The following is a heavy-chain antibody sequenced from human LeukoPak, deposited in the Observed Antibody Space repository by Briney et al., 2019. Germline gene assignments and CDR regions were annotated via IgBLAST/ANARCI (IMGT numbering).Heavy chain of an antibody. CDR2: IYYSGST. J-gene: IGHJ4*01. Sequence: SESLSLSCTVSGGSISSDGFCWGWIRQHQGKGLEWIVYIYYSGSTYYNPSLRRLVNLSVDTTKTQLSLKLSSVTAADTVVYYCARISEVTYYYASSSRRWFDPGRQATLVTVSSGSAPEPTFD. V-gene: IGHV4-31*01. CDR3: ARISEVTYYYASSSRRWFDPGRQATLVTVSSGSAPEPTFD. D-gene: IGHD3-22*01. CDR1: GGSISSDGFC.